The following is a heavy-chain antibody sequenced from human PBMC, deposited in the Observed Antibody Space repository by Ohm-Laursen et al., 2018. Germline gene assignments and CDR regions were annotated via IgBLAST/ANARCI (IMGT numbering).Heavy chain of an antibody. J-gene: IGHJ4*02. CDR2: ISWNSGSI. D-gene: IGHD3-22*01. CDR1: GFTFDDYA. Sequence: SLRLSCTASGFTFDDYAMHWVRQAPGKGLEWVSGISWNSGSIGYADSVKGRFTISRDNAKNSLYLQMNSLRAEDTALYYCAKDGGIYYYDSSGYYDYWGQGTLVTVSS. CDR3: AKDGGIYYYDSSGYYDY. V-gene: IGHV3-9*01.